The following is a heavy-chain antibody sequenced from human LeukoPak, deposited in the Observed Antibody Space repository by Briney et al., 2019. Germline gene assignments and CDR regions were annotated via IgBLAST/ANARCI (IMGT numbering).Heavy chain of an antibody. V-gene: IGHV3-11*03. J-gene: IGHJ3*01. CDR3: ARVPGRYAFDF. CDR1: GFTFSDYY. CDR2: ISASGGST. Sequence: GGSLRLSCAASGFTFSDYYMSWIRQAPGKGPEWVSYISASGGSTNYADSVKGRFTISRDNAKNSLYLQMDRLRVEDTAVYYCARVPGRYAFDFWGPGTMVTVSS. D-gene: IGHD2-15*01.